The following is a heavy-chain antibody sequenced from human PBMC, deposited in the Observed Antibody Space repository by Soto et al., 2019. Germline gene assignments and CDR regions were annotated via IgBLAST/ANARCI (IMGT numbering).Heavy chain of an antibody. CDR2: INHSGST. D-gene: IGHD6-19*01. J-gene: IGHJ5*02. Sequence: PSETLSLTCAVYGGSFSGYYWSWIRQPPGKGLEWTGEINHSGSTNYNPSLKSRVTISVDTSKNQFSLKLSSVTAADTAVYYCARGQSIAVAGRRNWFDPWGQGTLVTVSS. CDR3: ARGQSIAVAGRRNWFDP. CDR1: GGSFSGYY. V-gene: IGHV4-34*01.